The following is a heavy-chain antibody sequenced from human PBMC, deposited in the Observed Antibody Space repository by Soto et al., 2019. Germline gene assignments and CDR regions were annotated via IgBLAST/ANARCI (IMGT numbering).Heavy chain of an antibody. V-gene: IGHV3-48*03. CDR3: AGALGDCSSTSCYGFDY. CDR2: ISSSGSTI. CDR1: GFTFSSYE. D-gene: IGHD2-2*01. J-gene: IGHJ4*02. Sequence: WGSLRLSCSASGFTFSSYEMNWFRQAPGKGLEWVSYISSSGSTIYYADSVKGRFTISRDNAKNSLYLQMNSLRAEDTAVYYCAGALGDCSSTSCYGFDYWGQGTLVTVSS.